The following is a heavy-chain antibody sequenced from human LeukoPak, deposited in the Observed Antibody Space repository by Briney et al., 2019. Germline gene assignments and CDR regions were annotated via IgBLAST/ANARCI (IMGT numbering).Heavy chain of an antibody. CDR2: ISSSGSTI. CDR3: ARDEYSGGDYYYGMDV. V-gene: IGHV3-11*04. Sequence: GGSLRLSCAASGFTFSDHYMDWVRQAPGKGLEWVSYISSSGSTIYYADSVKGRFTISRDNAKNSLYLQMNSLRAEDTAVYYCARDEYSGGDYYYGMDVWGQGTTVTVSS. D-gene: IGHD4-23*01. CDR1: GFTFSDHY. J-gene: IGHJ6*02.